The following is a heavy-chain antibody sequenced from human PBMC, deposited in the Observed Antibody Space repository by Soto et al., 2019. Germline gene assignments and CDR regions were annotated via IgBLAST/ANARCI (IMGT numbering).Heavy chain of an antibody. Sequence: PSETLSLTCTVSGGSVSNSNYYCGWIRQSPGKGLEWIGSVYYRGRSYSKSSVKSRVTISVDTSKNQFSLNLNSVTASDTAVYFCVSQRTSVLTQAYFDYWGPVALVTVS. CDR1: GGSVSNSNYY. D-gene: IGHD2-8*01. CDR2: VYYRGRS. J-gene: IGHJ4*02. V-gene: IGHV4-39*01. CDR3: VSQRTSVLTQAYFDY.